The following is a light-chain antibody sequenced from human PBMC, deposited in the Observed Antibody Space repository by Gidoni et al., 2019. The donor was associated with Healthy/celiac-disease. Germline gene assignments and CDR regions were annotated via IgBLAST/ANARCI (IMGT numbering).Light chain of an antibody. CDR2: AAS. CDR3: QQSYRTPCS. J-gene: IGKJ2*04. CDR1: QSISSY. Sequence: DIQMTQSPSSLSASVGDRVTITCRASQSISSYLNWYQQKPGKAPKLLIYAASSLKSGVPSRLSGSGSGTDFTLTISSLQPEDCATYYCQQSYRTPCSFGQGTKLEIK. V-gene: IGKV1-39*01.